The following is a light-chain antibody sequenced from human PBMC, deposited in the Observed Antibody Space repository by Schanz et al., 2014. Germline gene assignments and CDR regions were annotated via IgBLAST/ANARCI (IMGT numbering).Light chain of an antibody. CDR3: QQSYSTPTYT. Sequence: DIQLTQSPSSLSASVGDRVTITCRARQSISISLNWYQQRPGKAPKVLIYAAFNLQSGVPSRFSGSGSGTDFTLTISSLQPEDFATYYCQQSYSTPTYTFGQGTKLEIK. CDR2: AAF. V-gene: IGKV1-39*01. CDR1: QSISIS. J-gene: IGKJ2*01.